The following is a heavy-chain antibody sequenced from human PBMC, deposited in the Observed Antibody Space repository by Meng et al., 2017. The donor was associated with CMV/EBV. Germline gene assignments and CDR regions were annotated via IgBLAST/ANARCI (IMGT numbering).Heavy chain of an antibody. V-gene: IGHV4-34*01. D-gene: IGHD3-3*01. CDR1: GGSFSGYY. J-gene: IGHJ5*02. CDR3: ARGESYYDFWSGSSNWFDP. CDR2: INHSGST. Sequence: SETLSLTCAVYGGSFSGYYWSWICQHPGKGLEWIGEINHSGSTNYNPSLTSRVTISVYTSKNRFSLKLSSVTAADTAVYYCARGESYYDFWSGSSNWFDPWGQGTLVTVSS.